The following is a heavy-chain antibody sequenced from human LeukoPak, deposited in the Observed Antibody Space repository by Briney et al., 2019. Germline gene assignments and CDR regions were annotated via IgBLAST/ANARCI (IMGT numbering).Heavy chain of an antibody. D-gene: IGHD2-15*01. CDR3: AREGRVVNDAFDI. J-gene: IGHJ3*02. V-gene: IGHV3-21*01. Sequence: GGSLRLSCAASGFTFSSYSMNWVRQAPGKGLEWVSSISSSSSYIYYADSVKGRFTISRDNAKNSLYLQMNSLRAEDTAVYYCAREGRVVNDAFDIWGQGTMVTVSS. CDR2: ISSSSSYI. CDR1: GFTFSSYS.